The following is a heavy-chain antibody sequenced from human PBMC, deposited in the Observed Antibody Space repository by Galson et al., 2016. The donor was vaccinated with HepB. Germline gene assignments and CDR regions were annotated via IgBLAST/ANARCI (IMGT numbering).Heavy chain of an antibody. CDR2: ISSSSSYA. V-gene: IGHV3-11*06. J-gene: IGHJ6*02. Sequence: SLRLSCAASGFTFSDYYMNWIRQAPGKGLEWVSYISSSSSYANYADSLKGRFTISRDNAKNLLYLQMNSLRAEDTAVYYCARDGGAELYYYGSGTSYHTWGMDVWGQGTTVTVSS. CDR3: ARDGGAELYYYGSGTSYHTWGMDV. D-gene: IGHD3-10*01. CDR1: GFTFSDYY.